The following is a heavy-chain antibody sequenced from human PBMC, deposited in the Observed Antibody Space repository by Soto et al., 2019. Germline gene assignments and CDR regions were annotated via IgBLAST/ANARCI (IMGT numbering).Heavy chain of an antibody. CDR3: ARARYCSSTSCSNYYYYYGMDV. V-gene: IGHV3-30*03. Sequence: SLRLSCAASGFTLSTYDMHWVRQAPGKGLEWVAVISYAGSNKYYADSVKGRFTISRDNSKNTLYLQMNSLRAEDTAVYYCARARYCSSTSCSNYYYYYGMDVWGQGTTVTVSS. CDR1: GFTLSTYD. J-gene: IGHJ6*02. CDR2: ISYAGSNK. D-gene: IGHD2-2*01.